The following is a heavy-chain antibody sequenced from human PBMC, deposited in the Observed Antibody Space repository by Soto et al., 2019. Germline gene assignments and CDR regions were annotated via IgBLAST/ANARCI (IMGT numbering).Heavy chain of an antibody. CDR1: GYPVTAYY. V-gene: IGHV1-2*01. D-gene: IGHD3-3*01. CDR2: INPATGAA. J-gene: IGHJ3*02. Sequence: QLHLVQSGAVVKKPGASVTVSCSASGYPVTAYYMHWVREAPGRGLEWMGGINPATGAAKYTQTFPGRVTRARDTSTSTGFMELSGMTSEDTAVVYRARGGGVGVAGSAAFDMWGQGTLVTVSS. CDR3: ARGGGVGVAGSAAFDM.